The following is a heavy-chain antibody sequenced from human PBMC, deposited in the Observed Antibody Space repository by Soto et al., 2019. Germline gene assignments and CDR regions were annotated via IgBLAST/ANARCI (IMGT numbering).Heavy chain of an antibody. CDR1: GGSISSYY. Sequence: SETLSLTCTVSGGSISSYYWSWIRQPPGKGLEWIGYIYYSGSTNYNPSLKSRVTISVDTSKNQFSLKLSSVTAADTAVYYCARGGYCSGGSCYSFRYWGQGTLVTVSS. J-gene: IGHJ4*02. CDR3: ARGGYCSGGSCYSFRY. V-gene: IGHV4-59*01. D-gene: IGHD2-15*01. CDR2: IYYSGST.